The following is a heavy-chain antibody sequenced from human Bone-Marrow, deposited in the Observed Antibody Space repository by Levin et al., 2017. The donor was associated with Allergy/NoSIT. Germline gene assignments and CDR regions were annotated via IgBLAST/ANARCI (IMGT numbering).Heavy chain of an antibody. CDR3: ARRHSGSYYGFDAFDI. J-gene: IGHJ3*02. CDR1: GYSFTSYW. V-gene: IGHV5-51*01. Sequence: GESLKISCKGSGYSFTSYWIGWVRQMPGKGLEWMGIIYPGDSDTRYSPSFQGQVTISADKSISTAYLQWSSLKASDTAMYYCARRHSGSYYGFDAFDIWGQGTMVTVSS. D-gene: IGHD1-26*01. CDR2: IYPGDSDT.